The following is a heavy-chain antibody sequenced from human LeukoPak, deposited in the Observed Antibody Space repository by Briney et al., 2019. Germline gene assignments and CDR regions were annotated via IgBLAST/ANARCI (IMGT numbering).Heavy chain of an antibody. CDR3: ARVTGYMIEDYFDY. J-gene: IGHJ4*02. D-gene: IGHD3-22*01. CDR2: IYYSGST. V-gene: IGHV4-59*01. Sequence: SETLSLTCSVSGVSITSYYWSWIRQPPGKGLEWIGYIYYSGSTNYNPSLKSRVTISVETSKNQFSLKLSSVTAADTAVYYCARVTGYMIEDYFDYWGQGTLVTVSS. CDR1: GVSITSYY.